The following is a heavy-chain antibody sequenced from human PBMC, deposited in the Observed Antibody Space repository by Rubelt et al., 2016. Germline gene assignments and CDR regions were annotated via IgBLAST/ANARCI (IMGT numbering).Heavy chain of an antibody. J-gene: IGHJ3*02. CDR3: ASVQVVPAAIGDDAFDI. CDR2: IYYSGST. V-gene: IGHV4-39*07. CDR1: GGSISSSSYY. Sequence: QLQLQESGPGLVKPSETLSLTCTVSGGSISSSSYYWGWIRQPPGKGLEWIGSIYYSGSTYYNPSLMGRVTISVDTSKDQFSLKLSSVTAADTAVYYCASVQVVPAAIGDDAFDIGGQGTMVTVSS. D-gene: IGHD2-2*01.